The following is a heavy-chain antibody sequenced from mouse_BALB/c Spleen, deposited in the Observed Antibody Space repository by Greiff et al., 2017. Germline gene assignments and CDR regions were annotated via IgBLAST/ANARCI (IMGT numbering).Heavy chain of an antibody. D-gene: IGHD2-4*01. CDR1: GYTFTSYT. J-gene: IGHJ3*01. V-gene: IGHV1-4*01. Sequence: QVQLKQSGAELARPGASVKMSCKASGYTFTSYTMHWVKQRPGQGLEWIGYINPSSGYTNYNQKFKDKATLTADKSSSTAYMQLSSLTSEDSAVYYCARNYDYSWFAYWGQGTLVTVSA. CDR2: INPSSGYT. CDR3: ARNYDYSWFAY.